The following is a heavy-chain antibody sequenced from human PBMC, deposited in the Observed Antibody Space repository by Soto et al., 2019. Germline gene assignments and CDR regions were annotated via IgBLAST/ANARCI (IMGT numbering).Heavy chain of an antibody. Sequence: PSETLCLTCAVSGGSISSGGYSWSWIRQPPGKGLEWIGYIYHSGSTYYNPSLKSRVTISVDRSKNQFSLKLSSVTAADTAVYYCASSSPRQHSYYYGMDVWGQGTTVTVSS. D-gene: IGHD1-1*01. J-gene: IGHJ6*02. V-gene: IGHV4-30-2*01. CDR3: ASSSPRQHSYYYGMDV. CDR1: GGSISSGGYS. CDR2: IYHSGST.